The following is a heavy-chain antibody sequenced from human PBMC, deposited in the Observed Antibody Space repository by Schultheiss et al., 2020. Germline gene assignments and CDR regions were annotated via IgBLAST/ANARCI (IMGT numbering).Heavy chain of an antibody. CDR2: ISYDGSNK. V-gene: IGHV3-30*03. D-gene: IGHD1/OR15-1a*01. J-gene: IGHJ2*01. Sequence: SLKISCAASGFTFSSYGMHWVRQAPGKGLEWVAVISYDGSNKYYADSVKGRFTISRDNAKNSLYLQMNSLRAEDTALYYCATMGYFDLWGRGTLVTVSS. CDR1: GFTFSSYG. CDR3: ATMGYFDL.